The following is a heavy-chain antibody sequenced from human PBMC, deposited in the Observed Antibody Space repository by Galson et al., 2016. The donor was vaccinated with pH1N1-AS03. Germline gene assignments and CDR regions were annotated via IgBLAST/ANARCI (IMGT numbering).Heavy chain of an antibody. Sequence: SGKVSCKASGYTLTRYYMHWVRQAPGQGLEWMGIIDPSGGPTTYAPKFQGRITITTDTSTSTVYMELVGLRSEDTAVYYCARRYYFDYWGQGTLVTVSS. CDR1: GYTLTRYY. CDR3: ARRYYFDY. V-gene: IGHV1-46*01. CDR2: IDPSGGPT. D-gene: IGHD3-16*02. J-gene: IGHJ4*02.